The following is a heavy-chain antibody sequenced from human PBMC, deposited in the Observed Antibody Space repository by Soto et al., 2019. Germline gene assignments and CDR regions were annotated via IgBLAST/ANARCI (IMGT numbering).Heavy chain of an antibody. CDR1: GYTFTSYY. CDR2: INPSGGST. CDR3: ARGDYYDSSGYYLAD. J-gene: IGHJ4*02. Sequence: ASVKFSCKSSGYTFTSYYMHWVLQAPGQGLEWMGIINPSGGSTSYAQKFQGRVTMTRDTSTSTVYMELSSLRSEDTAVYYCARGDYYDSSGYYLADWGQGTLVTVSS. D-gene: IGHD3-22*01. V-gene: IGHV1-46*01.